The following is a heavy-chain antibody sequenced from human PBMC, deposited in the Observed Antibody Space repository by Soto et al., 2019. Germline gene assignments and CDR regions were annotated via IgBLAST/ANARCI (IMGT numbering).Heavy chain of an antibody. Sequence: EVQLLESGGGLVQPGGSLRLSCAASGFTFNTYDMSWVRQAPGTGLEWVSSIATTGETTFYADSVRGRFTISRDNSKNTLFLQISSLRADDTDIDYCVRHWGGWGHGTLVTVSS. V-gene: IGHV3-23*01. J-gene: IGHJ4*01. CDR1: GFTFNTYD. D-gene: IGHD2-21*01. CDR2: IATTGETT. CDR3: VRHWGG.